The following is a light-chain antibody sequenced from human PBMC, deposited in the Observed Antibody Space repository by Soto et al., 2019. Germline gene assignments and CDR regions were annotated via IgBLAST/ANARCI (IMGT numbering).Light chain of an antibody. Sequence: QSVVTQPPSMSGAPGQRVTISCTGSSSDIGAGYDVHWYQQFPGTAPKLLIYSNINRPSGVPDRFSGSKSGTSASLAITGLQAEDDADYYCQSYDSSLGGSKGVFGGGTKLTVL. J-gene: IGLJ3*02. V-gene: IGLV1-40*01. CDR3: QSYDSSLGGSKGV. CDR2: SNI. CDR1: SSDIGAGYD.